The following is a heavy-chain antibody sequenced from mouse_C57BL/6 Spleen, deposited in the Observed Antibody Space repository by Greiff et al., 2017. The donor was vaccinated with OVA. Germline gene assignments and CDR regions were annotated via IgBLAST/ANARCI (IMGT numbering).Heavy chain of an antibody. CDR2: IHPNSGST. V-gene: IGHV1-64*01. CDR1: GYTFTSYW. Sequence: QVQLQQPGAELVKPGASVKLSCKASGYTFTSYWMHWVKQRPGQGLAWIGMIHPNSGSTNYNEKFKSKATLTVDKSSSTAYMQLSSLTSEDAAVYYCASGITTVVATDDGGQGTTLTVSS. CDR3: ASGITTVVATDD. J-gene: IGHJ2*01. D-gene: IGHD1-1*01.